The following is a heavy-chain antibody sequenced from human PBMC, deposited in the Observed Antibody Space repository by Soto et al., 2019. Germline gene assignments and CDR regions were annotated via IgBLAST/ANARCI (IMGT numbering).Heavy chain of an antibody. V-gene: IGHV1-3*05. CDR2: INAGNGNT. CDR1: GYTFTSYA. D-gene: IGHD6-19*01. Sequence: QVQLVQSGAEEKKPGASVKVSCKASGYTFTSYAMHWVRQAPGQRLEWMGWINAGNGNTKYSQKFQGRVTITRDTAASTAYMELSSLRSEDTAVYYCARDRASGSGCNFDYWGQGTLVTVSS. J-gene: IGHJ4*02. CDR3: ARDRASGSGCNFDY.